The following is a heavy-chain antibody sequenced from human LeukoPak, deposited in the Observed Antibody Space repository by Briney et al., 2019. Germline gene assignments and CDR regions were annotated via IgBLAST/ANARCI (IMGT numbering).Heavy chain of an antibody. Sequence: TSETLSLTCAVSGGSISSGGYSWSWNRQPPGKGLEWIGYIYHSGSTYYNPSLKSRATISVDRSKNQFSLKLSSVTAADTAVYYCARSAGYCSSTSCYAGYYYGMDVWGQGTTVTVS. J-gene: IGHJ6*02. CDR2: IYHSGST. D-gene: IGHD2-2*01. V-gene: IGHV4-30-2*01. CDR1: GGSISSGGYS. CDR3: ARSAGYCSSTSCYAGYYYGMDV.